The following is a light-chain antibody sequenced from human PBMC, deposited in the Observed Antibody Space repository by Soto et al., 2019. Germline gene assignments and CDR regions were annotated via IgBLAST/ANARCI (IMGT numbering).Light chain of an antibody. CDR1: SGHSSYI. CDR2: LGGSGSF. J-gene: IGLJ3*02. V-gene: IGLV4-60*02. CDR3: ETWDSNTRV. Sequence: QPVLTQSSSASASLGSSVKLTCTLSSGHSSYIIAWHQQQPGKAPRYLMKLGGSGSFNKGSGVPDRFSGSSSGADRYLTISNLQFDDEADYYCETWDSNTRVFGGGTKLTVL.